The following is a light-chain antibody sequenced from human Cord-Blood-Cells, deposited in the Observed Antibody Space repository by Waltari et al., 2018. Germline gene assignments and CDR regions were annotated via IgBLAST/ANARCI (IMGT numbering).Light chain of an antibody. CDR1: SSDVGGYNY. CDR2: DVS. V-gene: IGLV2-14*01. CDR3: SSYTSSSLVV. J-gene: IGLJ2*01. Sequence: QSALTQPASVSGSPGQSITISCTGTSSDVGGYNYVSWYQQHPGKAPKLMFYDVSKRPSGVSNRFSGSKSGNTASLTISGLQAEDEADYYCSSYTSSSLVVFGGGTKLTVL.